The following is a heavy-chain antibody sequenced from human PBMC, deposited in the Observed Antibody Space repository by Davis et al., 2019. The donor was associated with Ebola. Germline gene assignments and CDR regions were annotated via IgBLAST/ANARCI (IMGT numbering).Heavy chain of an antibody. J-gene: IGHJ4*02. V-gene: IGHV4-39*07. Sequence: SETLSLTCTVSGGSISSSSYYWGWIRQPPGKGLEWIGEINHSGSTYYNPSLESRVTISLDTSKNQFSLKLSSVTAADTAVYYCARGRYSYGYFDYWGQGTLVTVSS. D-gene: IGHD5-18*01. CDR3: ARGRYSYGYFDY. CDR1: GGSISSSSYY. CDR2: INHSGST.